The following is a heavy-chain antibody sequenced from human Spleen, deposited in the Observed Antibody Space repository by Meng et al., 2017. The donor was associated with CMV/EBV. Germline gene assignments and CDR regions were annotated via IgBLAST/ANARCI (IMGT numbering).Heavy chain of an antibody. CDR3: AGGKPIFGIVVVPAARSGWFDP. V-gene: IGHV4-34*01. D-gene: IGHD2-2*01. CDR1: GYY. CDR2: INHSGST. Sequence: GYYWSWIRQPPGKGLEWIGEINHSGSTNYNPSLKSRVTISVDTSKNQFSLKLNSVTAADTAVYYCAGGKPIFGIVVVPAARSGWFDPWGQGTLVTVSS. J-gene: IGHJ5*02.